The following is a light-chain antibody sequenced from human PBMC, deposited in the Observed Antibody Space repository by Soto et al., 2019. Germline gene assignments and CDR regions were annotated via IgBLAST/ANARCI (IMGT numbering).Light chain of an antibody. V-gene: IGKV3-20*01. Sequence: EIVLTQSPGTLSLSPGERATLSCRASQRVSSSYLAWYQQKPGQAPRLLIYGASSRATGIPDRFRGSGSGTDFTLTISRLEPEDFAVYYCQQYGSSPRTFGQGTKVEIK. CDR3: QQYGSSPRT. J-gene: IGKJ1*01. CDR2: GAS. CDR1: QRVSSSY.